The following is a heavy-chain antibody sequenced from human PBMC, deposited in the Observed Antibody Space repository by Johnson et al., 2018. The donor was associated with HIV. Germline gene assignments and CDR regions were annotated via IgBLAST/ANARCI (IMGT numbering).Heavy chain of an antibody. J-gene: IGHJ3*02. D-gene: IGHD6-19*01. CDR3: ARPVAGMNDAFDI. CDR1: GFTFSSYA. CDR2: IRSKANSYAT. Sequence: VQLVESGGGVVQPGRSLRLSCAASGFTFSSYAMHWVRQASGKGLEWVGRIRSKANSYATAYAASVKGRFTISRDDSKNTLYLQMNSLRAEDTAVYYCARPVAGMNDAFDIWGQGTMVTVSS. V-gene: IGHV3-73*01.